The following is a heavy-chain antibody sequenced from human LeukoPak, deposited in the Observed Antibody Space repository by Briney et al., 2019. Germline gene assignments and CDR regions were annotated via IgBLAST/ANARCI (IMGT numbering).Heavy chain of an antibody. CDR1: GGSISSYY. D-gene: IGHD3-10*01. J-gene: IGHJ4*02. V-gene: IGHV4-4*07. CDR2: IYTSGST. Sequence: PSETLSLTCTVPGGSISSYYWCWIRQPAGKGLEWIGRIYTSGSTNYNPSLKSRVTMSVDTSKNQFSLKLISVTAADTAVYYCARSQGRLLWFGELNVFDYWGQGTLVTVSS. CDR3: ARSQGRLLWFGELNVFDY.